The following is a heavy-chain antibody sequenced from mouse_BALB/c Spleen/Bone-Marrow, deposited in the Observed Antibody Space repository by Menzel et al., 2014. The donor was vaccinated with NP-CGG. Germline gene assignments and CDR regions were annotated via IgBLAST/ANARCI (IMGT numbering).Heavy chain of an antibody. CDR1: GFTFSDYY. D-gene: IGHD2-3*01. CDR2: ISDGGTYT. Sequence: EVKVVEPGGGLVKPGGSLKLSCAASGFTFSDYYMYWVRQTPEKRLEWVATISDGGTYTYYSDSVKGRFTISRDNARNNLYLQMSSLKSEDTAMYYCARDKGGYYVGGFAYWGQGTLVTVSA. V-gene: IGHV5-4*02. CDR3: ARDKGGYYVGGFAY. J-gene: IGHJ3*01.